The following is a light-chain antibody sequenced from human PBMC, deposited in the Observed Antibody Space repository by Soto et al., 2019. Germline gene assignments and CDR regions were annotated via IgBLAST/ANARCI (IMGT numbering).Light chain of an antibody. V-gene: IGKV3-15*01. J-gene: IGKJ4*01. CDR3: QQYNNLPLT. CDR1: QSINSH. Sequence: EIVMTQSPATLSVSQGERATLSCRASQSINSHLAWYQQRPGQAPRLLISGATTRATGIPARFSGSGSGTEFTLTVSSLQSEDFAVYYCQQYNNLPLTFGGGTKVEIK. CDR2: GAT.